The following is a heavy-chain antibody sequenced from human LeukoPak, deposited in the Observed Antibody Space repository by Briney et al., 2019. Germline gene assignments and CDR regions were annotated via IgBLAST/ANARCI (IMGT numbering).Heavy chain of an antibody. V-gene: IGHV3-66*01. J-gene: IGHJ4*02. D-gene: IGHD2-2*01. Sequence: GGSLRLSCAASGFTVSSNYMSWVRQAPGKGLEWVSVIYSGGSTYYADSVKGRFTISRDNSKNTLYLQMNSLRAEDTAVYYCAKARIVVPAANDYWGQGTLVTVSS. CDR2: IYSGGST. CDR3: AKARIVVPAANDY. CDR1: GFTVSSNY.